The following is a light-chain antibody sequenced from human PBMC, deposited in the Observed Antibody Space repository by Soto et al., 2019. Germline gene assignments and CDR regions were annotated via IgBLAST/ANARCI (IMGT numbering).Light chain of an antibody. CDR1: QSVSSSY. J-gene: IGKJ4*01. V-gene: IGKV3-20*01. CDR3: QQYGSSPLT. Sequence: EIALTQSPGTLSLSPEERATLSCRASQSVSSSYLAWYQQKPGQAPRLLIYGASSRATGIPDRFSGSGSGTDFTLTISRLEPEDFAVDYCQQYGSSPLTFGGGTKVEI. CDR2: GAS.